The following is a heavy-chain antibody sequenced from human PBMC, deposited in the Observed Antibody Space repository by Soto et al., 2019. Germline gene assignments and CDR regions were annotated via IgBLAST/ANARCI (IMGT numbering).Heavy chain of an antibody. V-gene: IGHV3-66*01. CDR1: GFTVSSNY. Sequence: GSLRLSCAASGFTVSSNYMSWVRQAPGKGLEWVSVIYSGGSTYYADSVKGRFTISRDNSKNTLYLQMNSLRAEDTAVYYCARIGTTVTLYYFDYWGQGTLVTVSS. CDR3: ARIGTTVTLYYFDY. D-gene: IGHD4-17*01. CDR2: IYSGGST. J-gene: IGHJ4*02.